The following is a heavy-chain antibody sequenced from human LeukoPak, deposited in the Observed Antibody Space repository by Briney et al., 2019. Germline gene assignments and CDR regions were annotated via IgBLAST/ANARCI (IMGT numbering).Heavy chain of an antibody. D-gene: IGHD3-10*01. CDR2: INPNSGGT. Sequence: ASVKVSCKASGYTFTGYYMYWVRQAPGQGLEWMGWINPNSGGTNYAQKFQGRVTMTRDTSISTAYMELSRLRSDDTAVYYCARDYRLLWFGEIPDYWGQGTLVTVSS. CDR3: ARDYRLLWFGEIPDY. J-gene: IGHJ4*02. CDR1: GYTFTGYY. V-gene: IGHV1-2*02.